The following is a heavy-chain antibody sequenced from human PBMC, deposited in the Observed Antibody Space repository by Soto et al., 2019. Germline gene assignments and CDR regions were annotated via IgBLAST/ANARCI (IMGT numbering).Heavy chain of an antibody. CDR1: GGTFTNYG. CDR3: AGVVEVAAPYYSGLDV. Sequence: QVQLVQSGAEVKNPGSSVRVSCKASGGTFTNYGINWARQAPGQGLEWLGRIIPILDITNYAQRFRGRVTITADKSKSTAYMEMSSLRSEDTAVYYCAGVVEVAAPYYSGLDVWGQGTSVIVS. J-gene: IGHJ6*02. V-gene: IGHV1-69*04. D-gene: IGHD6-19*01. CDR2: IIPILDIT.